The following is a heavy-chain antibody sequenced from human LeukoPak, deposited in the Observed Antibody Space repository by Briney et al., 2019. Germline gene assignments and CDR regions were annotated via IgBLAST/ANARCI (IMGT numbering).Heavy chain of an antibody. CDR1: GGTFSSYT. V-gene: IGHV1-69*02. CDR2: IIPILGIA. J-gene: IGHJ4*02. CDR3: ARVMHKAVAPFDY. Sequence: ASVKLSCKASGGTFSSYTISWVRQAPAQGLDWMGRIIPILGIANYAQKFQGRVTLNAYKPTSTAYMELSGLRSEHTAVCYSARVMHKAVAPFDYRGQGTLVTVSS. D-gene: IGHD6-19*01.